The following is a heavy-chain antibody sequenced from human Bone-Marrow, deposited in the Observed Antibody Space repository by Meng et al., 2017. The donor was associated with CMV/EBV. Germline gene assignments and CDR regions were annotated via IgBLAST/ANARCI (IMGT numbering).Heavy chain of an antibody. Sequence: GESLKISCAASGFTFSSCWMSWVRQAPGKGLEWVANIKQDGSEKYYVDSVKGRFTISRDNAKNSLYLQMNSLRAEDTAVYYCARDPSSTSCYRSGCYYGMDVWGQGTTVTVSS. D-gene: IGHD2-2*02. CDR1: GFTFSSCW. V-gene: IGHV3-7*01. CDR2: IKQDGSEK. CDR3: ARDPSSTSCYRSGCYYGMDV. J-gene: IGHJ6*02.